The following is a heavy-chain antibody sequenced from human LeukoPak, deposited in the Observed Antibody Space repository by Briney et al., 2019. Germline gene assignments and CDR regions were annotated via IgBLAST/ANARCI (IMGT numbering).Heavy chain of an antibody. J-gene: IGHJ4*02. V-gene: IGHV3-9*01. CDR3: AKGGYDSSGYPFDY. CDR2: ISWNSGSI. Sequence: GGSLRLSCAASGFTFDDYAMHWVRQAPGKGLEWVSGISWNSGSIGYADSVKGRFTISRDNAKNSLYLQMNSLRAEDTALYYCAKGGYDSSGYPFDYWGQGTLVTVSS. CDR1: GFTFDDYA. D-gene: IGHD3-22*01.